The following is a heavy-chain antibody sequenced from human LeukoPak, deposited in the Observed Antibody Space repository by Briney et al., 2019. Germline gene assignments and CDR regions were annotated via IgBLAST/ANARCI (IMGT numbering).Heavy chain of an antibody. J-gene: IGHJ6*03. CDR1: GYSFTSYW. CDR3: ATHRQYYDSSGYPHYYYYYMDV. CDR2: IYPGDSDT. D-gene: IGHD3-22*01. Sequence: GESLKISCKGSGYSFTSYWIGWVRQMPGKGLEGMGIIYPGDSDTRYSPSFQGQVTISADKSISTAYLQWSSLKASDTAMYYCATHRQYYDSSGYPHYYYYYMDVWGKGTTVTVSS. V-gene: IGHV5-51*01.